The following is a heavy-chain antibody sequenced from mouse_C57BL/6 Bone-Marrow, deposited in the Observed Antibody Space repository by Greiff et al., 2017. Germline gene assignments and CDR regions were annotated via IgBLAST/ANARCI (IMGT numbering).Heavy chain of an antibody. CDR1: GYTFTSYW. V-gene: IGHV1-69*01. CDR2: IYPSDSYT. CDR3: AREGMLTHDY. D-gene: IGHD2-1*01. J-gene: IGHJ2*01. Sequence: HVQLQPPGAELVMPGASVQLSCKASGYTFTSYWMHWVKQRPGQGLEWIGEIYPSDSYTNYNQKFKGKSTLTVDKSSGTAYMQLSSLTSEDSAVYYCAREGMLTHDYWGQGTTLTVSS.